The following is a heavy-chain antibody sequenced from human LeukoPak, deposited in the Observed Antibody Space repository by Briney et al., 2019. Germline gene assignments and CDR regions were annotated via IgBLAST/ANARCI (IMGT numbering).Heavy chain of an antibody. CDR2: IRFDGTIK. CDR1: GYTFSSYG. CDR3: AKNRGAGSHYYYHMNV. V-gene: IGHV3-30*02. D-gene: IGHD1-26*01. Sequence: GGSLRLSCAASGYTFSSYGMHWVRQAPGKGLEWVAFIRFDGTIKDYADSVKGRFTISRDNSKNTLYLQLNSLRVEDTAVYYCAKNRGAGSHYYYHMNVWGKGTTVTVSS. J-gene: IGHJ6*03.